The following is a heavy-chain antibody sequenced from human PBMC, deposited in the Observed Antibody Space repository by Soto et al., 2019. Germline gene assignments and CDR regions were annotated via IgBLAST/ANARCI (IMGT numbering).Heavy chain of an antibody. CDR3: ARGNGAYFDY. Sequence: QVQLVQSGAEVKKPGASVKVSCKASGYTFTSYDINWVRQATGQGLEWMVWMIPNSGNPVYAQKFQGRVTMTRDTSISTHYMELSSLTSEDAAVYYCARGNGAYFDYWGQGTLVTVSS. V-gene: IGHV1-8*01. J-gene: IGHJ4*02. CDR1: GYTFTSYD. D-gene: IGHD4-17*01. CDR2: MIPNSGNP.